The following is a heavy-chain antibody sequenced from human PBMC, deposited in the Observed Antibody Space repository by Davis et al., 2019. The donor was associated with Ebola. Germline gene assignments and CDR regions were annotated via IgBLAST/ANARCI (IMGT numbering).Heavy chain of an antibody. CDR2: ISGTGDNT. CDR1: GVSFSSYA. Sequence: GGSLRLSCAASGVSFSSYAMTWVRQAPGKGLEWVSGISGTGDNTKYAASVKGRFTISRDNSRNTLYLQMNGLRVEDTAIYYCAKDTSNIWFDVWGQGTMVTVSS. J-gene: IGHJ3*01. CDR3: AKDTSNIWFDV. D-gene: IGHD1-26*01. V-gene: IGHV3-23*01.